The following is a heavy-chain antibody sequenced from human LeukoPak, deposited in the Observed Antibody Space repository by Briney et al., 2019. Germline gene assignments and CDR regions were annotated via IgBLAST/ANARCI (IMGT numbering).Heavy chain of an antibody. Sequence: SETLSLTCQVSGDSITSFIWGWVRQPAGKGLEWIGRIYSSGNIDYNPSFKSRVAMSVDTSKNQITLKLTSVTAADTAVYYCAGSGASGWLDLWGQGSLVTVSS. J-gene: IGHJ4*01. CDR2: IYSSGNI. D-gene: IGHD6-19*01. V-gene: IGHV4-4*07. CDR3: AGSGASGWLDL. CDR1: GDSITSFI.